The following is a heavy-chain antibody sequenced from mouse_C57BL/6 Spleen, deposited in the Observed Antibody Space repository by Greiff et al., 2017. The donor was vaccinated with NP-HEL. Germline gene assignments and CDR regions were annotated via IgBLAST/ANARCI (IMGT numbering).Heavy chain of an antibody. Sequence: VQLQQSGPELVKPGASVKISCKASGYTFTDYYMNWVKQSHGKSLEWIGDINPNNGGTSYNQKFKGKATLTVDKSSSTAYMELRSLTSEDSAVYYCARQSYSSDYWGQGTTLTVSS. V-gene: IGHV1-26*01. CDR1: GYTFTDYY. CDR2: INPNNGGT. CDR3: ARQSYSSDY. J-gene: IGHJ2*01. D-gene: IGHD2-12*01.